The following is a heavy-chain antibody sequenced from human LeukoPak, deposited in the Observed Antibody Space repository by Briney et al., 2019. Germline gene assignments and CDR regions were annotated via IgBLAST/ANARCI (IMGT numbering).Heavy chain of an antibody. Sequence: PGGSLRLSCAASGFTFSSYSVNWVRQAPGKGLEWVSSISSSSSYIYYADSVKGRFTISRDNAKNSLYLQMNSLRAEDTAVYYCARDPGITMVRGVTRGFDPWGQGTLVTVSS. J-gene: IGHJ5*02. CDR2: ISSSSSYI. CDR3: ARDPGITMVRGVTRGFDP. D-gene: IGHD3-10*01. CDR1: GFTFSSYS. V-gene: IGHV3-21*01.